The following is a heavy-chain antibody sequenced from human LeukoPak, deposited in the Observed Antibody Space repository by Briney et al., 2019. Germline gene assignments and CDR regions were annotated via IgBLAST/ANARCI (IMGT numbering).Heavy chain of an antibody. Sequence: ASVKVSCKASGYTFTGYYMLWVRQAPGQGLEWMGWINPNSGGTNYAQKFQGRVTMTRDTSISTAYMELSRLRSDDTAVYYCAPHGNTGLGALDYWGQGTLVTVSS. CDR3: APHGNTGLGALDY. CDR1: GYTFTGYY. V-gene: IGHV1-2*02. CDR2: INPNSGGT. J-gene: IGHJ4*02. D-gene: IGHD4-23*01.